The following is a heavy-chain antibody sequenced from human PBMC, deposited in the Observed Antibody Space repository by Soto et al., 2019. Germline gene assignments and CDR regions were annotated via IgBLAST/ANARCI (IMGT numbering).Heavy chain of an antibody. D-gene: IGHD1-7*01. CDR3: ARRIRNYFAMDV. V-gene: IGHV4-59*08. Sequence: SETLSLTCTVSGGSISSYYWSWIRQVPGKGLEWIGYISDSGRINYNPSLKSRVTISVDTSNNQFSLRLSSVTAADTAVYYCARRIRNYFAMDVWGQGTTVTVSS. CDR1: GGSISSYY. J-gene: IGHJ6*02. CDR2: ISDSGRI.